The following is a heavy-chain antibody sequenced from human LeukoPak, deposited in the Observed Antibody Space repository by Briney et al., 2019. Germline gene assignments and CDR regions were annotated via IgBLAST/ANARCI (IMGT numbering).Heavy chain of an antibody. Sequence: PGGSLRLSCAASGFTFSSYWMSWVRQAPGKGLEWVANIKQDGSEKYYVDSVKGRFTISRDNAKNSLYLQMNSLRAEDTAVYYCARDEYNSGYSSSWSQYYYNYMDVWGKGTTVTVSS. CDR2: IKQDGSEK. D-gene: IGHD6-13*01. CDR1: GFTFSSYW. J-gene: IGHJ6*03. CDR3: ARDEYNSGYSSSWSQYYYNYMDV. V-gene: IGHV3-7*01.